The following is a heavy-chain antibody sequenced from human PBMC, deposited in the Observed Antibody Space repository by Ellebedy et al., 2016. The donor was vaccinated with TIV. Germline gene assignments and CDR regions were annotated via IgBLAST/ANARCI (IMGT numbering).Heavy chain of an antibody. Sequence: PGGSLRLSCGGSGLSLSNYPMNWVRQAPGKGLEWLSYINGPAKTIYYADSVKGRFTISRDNAKNSLYLQMNSLRDDDTAVYFCARDDSTGWYQEFWGQGTLVTVSS. CDR2: INGPAKTI. CDR1: GLSLSNYP. V-gene: IGHV3-48*02. D-gene: IGHD6-19*01. J-gene: IGHJ4*02. CDR3: ARDDSTGWYQEF.